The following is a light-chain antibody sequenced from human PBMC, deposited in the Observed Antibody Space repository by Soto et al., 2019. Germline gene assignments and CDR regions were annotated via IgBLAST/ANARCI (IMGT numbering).Light chain of an antibody. CDR2: WAS. Sequence: DLVMTQSPDSLAGSLGERGTRNCKCSRSVLYKSNDRSSLAGYQQKPGQPPKLLIYWASTRESGVPDRLRGSGSGTDFPLTISSLQAEDVAFYYWQQYYSTAITFGQGTRLETK. CDR1: RSVLYKSNDRSS. V-gene: IGKV4-1*01. J-gene: IGKJ5*01. CDR3: QQYYSTAIT.